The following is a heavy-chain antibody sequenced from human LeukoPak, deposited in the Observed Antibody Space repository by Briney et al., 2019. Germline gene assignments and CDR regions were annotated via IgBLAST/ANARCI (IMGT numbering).Heavy chain of an antibody. D-gene: IGHD3-3*01. Sequence: GGSLRLSCAASGFTFSSYWMHWVRQAPGKGLVWVSRINSDGSSTSCADSVKGRFTISRDNSKNTLYLQMNSLRAEDTAVYYCARDRDNYDFWSGLTSYYFDYWGQGTLVTVSS. V-gene: IGHV3-74*01. CDR3: ARDRDNYDFWSGLTSYYFDY. CDR1: GFTFSSYW. CDR2: INSDGSST. J-gene: IGHJ4*02.